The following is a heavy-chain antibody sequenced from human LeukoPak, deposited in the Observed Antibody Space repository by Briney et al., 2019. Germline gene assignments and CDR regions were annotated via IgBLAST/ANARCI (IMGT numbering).Heavy chain of an antibody. CDR2: IYTSGST. CDR1: DGSISSYN. J-gene: IGHJ5*02. D-gene: IGHD3-10*01. CDR3: ARDLREGYYGSGEDWFDP. Sequence: PSETLSLTCIVSDGSISSYNWDWIRQPAEKGLEWIGRIYTSGSTNYNPSLKSRVTMSVDTSKNQFSLKLSSVTAADTAVYYCARDLREGYYGSGEDWFDPWGQGTLVTVSS. V-gene: IGHV4-4*07.